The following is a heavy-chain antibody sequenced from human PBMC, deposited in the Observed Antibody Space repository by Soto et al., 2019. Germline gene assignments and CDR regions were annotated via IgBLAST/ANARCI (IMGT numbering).Heavy chain of an antibody. D-gene: IGHD2-8*01. J-gene: IGHJ5*02. CDR3: ARDNGMAGSFDP. CDR2: ITSSSTI. Sequence: GGSLRLSCAASGFTFSKYSMNWARQAPGKGLEWISYITSSSTIYYADSVKGRFTISRDNAKNSLYLQMNSLRDEGTAMYYCARDNGMAGSFDPWGQGTLVTVSS. V-gene: IGHV3-48*02. CDR1: GFTFSKYS.